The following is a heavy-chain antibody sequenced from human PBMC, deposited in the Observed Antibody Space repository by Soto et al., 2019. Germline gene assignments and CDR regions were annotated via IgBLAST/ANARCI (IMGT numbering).Heavy chain of an antibody. CDR1: GFTFSSYV. J-gene: IGHJ4*02. CDR2: ISGGGGST. V-gene: IGHV3-23*01. D-gene: IGHD3-22*01. CDR3: AKPPYYHDTSGSLYFDY. Sequence: EVQLLESGGGLVQPGGSLRLSCAASGFTFSSYVISWVRQAPGKGLEWVSAISGGGGSTYYADSVKGRFTISRDNSKNTLHLQMNSLRAEDTAVYYCAKPPYYHDTSGSLYFDYWGQGTLVTVSS.